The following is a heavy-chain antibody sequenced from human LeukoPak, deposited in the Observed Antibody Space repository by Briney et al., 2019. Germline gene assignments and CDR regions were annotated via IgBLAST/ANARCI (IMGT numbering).Heavy chain of an antibody. V-gene: IGHV3-33*08. CDR3: ARDLGIVVAGTFDY. D-gene: IGHD3-22*01. J-gene: IGHJ4*02. CDR1: GFTFSSYG. CDR2: VWSDGGNK. Sequence: GGSLRLSCAASGFTFSSYGMHWVRQAPGKGLEWVADVWSDGGNKHYADSVKGRFTISRDNSKNTLYLQMNSLIAEDTAVYYCARDLGIVVAGTFDYWGQGTLVTVSS.